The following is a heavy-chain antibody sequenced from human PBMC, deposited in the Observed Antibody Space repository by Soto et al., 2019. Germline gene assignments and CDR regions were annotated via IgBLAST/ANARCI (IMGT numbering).Heavy chain of an antibody. CDR3: ASDDGPHGGSYSHNY. CDR1: GGNFGTYR. D-gene: IGHD1-26*01. CDR2: IVPLYQVI. Sequence: VQLVQSEAEIQKPGSSVSVSCKASGGNFGTYRLNWVRQAPGQGLEWVGEIVPLYQVITYAPEFQDRVTITADQSTRTAYMHLSNLRSDDTAVYYCASDDGPHGGSYSHNYWGQGTLVTVSS. J-gene: IGHJ4*01. V-gene: IGHV1-69*17.